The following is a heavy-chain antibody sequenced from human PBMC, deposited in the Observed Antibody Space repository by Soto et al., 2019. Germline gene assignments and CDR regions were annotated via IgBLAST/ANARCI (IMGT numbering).Heavy chain of an antibody. J-gene: IGHJ6*02. V-gene: IGHV4-59*08. CDR3: VRQGIGTQHGLVDV. CDR1: SGPSSTHN. D-gene: IGHD3-10*01. Sequence: QVQLQQSGPGLVKPSETLSLTCSVSSGPSSTHNWGWIRQPPGRGLEWIGYVYSTGGTSYNPSLKSRGTLSAATAKNHISLTLSSVTAADTALYYCVRQGIGTQHGLVDVWGQGTTVTVSS. CDR2: VYSTGGT.